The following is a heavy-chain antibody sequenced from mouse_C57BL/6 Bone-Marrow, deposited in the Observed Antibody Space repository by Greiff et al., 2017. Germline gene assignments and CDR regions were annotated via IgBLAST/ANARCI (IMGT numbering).Heavy chain of an antibody. J-gene: IGHJ2*01. CDR2: IWWDDDK. Sequence: QVQLKESGPGILQPSQTLSLTCSFSGFSLSTFGMGVGWIRQPSGKGLEWLAHIWWDDDKYYKPALKSRLTISKDTSKNQVFLKIANVDTADTATYCCARGTYYYDSSRFDYWGQGTTLTVTS. D-gene: IGHD1-1*01. CDR3: ARGTYYYDSSRFDY. CDR1: GFSLSTFGMG. V-gene: IGHV8-8*01.